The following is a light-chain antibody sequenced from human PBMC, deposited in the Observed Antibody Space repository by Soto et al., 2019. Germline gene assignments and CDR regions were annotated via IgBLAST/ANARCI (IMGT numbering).Light chain of an antibody. J-gene: IGKJ5*01. Sequence: EIVLTQSRGTLSLSPGERATLSCRSSQSVTSTYLAWYQQKAGQAPRLLIYGASSRATGVPDRFSGNGSGTDFTLTITRLEPEDFALYYCQQYGDSPITFGQGTRLEI. CDR3: QQYGDSPIT. CDR2: GAS. CDR1: QSVTSTY. V-gene: IGKV3-20*01.